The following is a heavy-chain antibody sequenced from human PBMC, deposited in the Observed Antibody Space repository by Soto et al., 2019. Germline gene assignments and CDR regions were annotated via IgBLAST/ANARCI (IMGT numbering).Heavy chain of an antibody. V-gene: IGHV3-33*01. Sequence: QVQLVESGGGVVQPGRSLRLSCAPSGFNFSRYGMHWVRQAPGKGLEWVAVIWYDGSNKYYADSVKGRFTISRDNSKDTLSLQMNSLRADDTAVYYCARDSTVVVQALDYWGQGTLVTVSS. J-gene: IGHJ4*02. CDR1: GFNFSRYG. CDR2: IWYDGSNK. CDR3: ARDSTVVVQALDY. D-gene: IGHD2-2*01.